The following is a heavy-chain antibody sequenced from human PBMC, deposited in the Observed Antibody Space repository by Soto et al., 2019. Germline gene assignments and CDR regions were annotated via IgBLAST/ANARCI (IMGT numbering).Heavy chain of an antibody. D-gene: IGHD3-10*01. CDR3: STATKHILVLAFDI. Sequence: ASVKVSCKVSGYTLTELSMHWVRQAPGKGLEWMGGFDPEDGEPIYAQKFQGRVTMTEDNHTDTAYMELSSLRSEDQADHSLSTATKHILVLAFDIWGQGTMVTVSS. V-gene: IGHV1-24*01. CDR2: FDPEDGEP. CDR1: GYTLTELS. J-gene: IGHJ3*02.